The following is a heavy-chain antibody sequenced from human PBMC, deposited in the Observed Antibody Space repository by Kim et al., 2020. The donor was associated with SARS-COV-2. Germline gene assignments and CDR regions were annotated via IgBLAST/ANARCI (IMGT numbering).Heavy chain of an antibody. CDR1: GFTFSSYA. J-gene: IGHJ5*02. V-gene: IGHV3-30*04. Sequence: GGSLRHSCAASGFTFSSYAMHWVRQAPGKGLEWVAVISYDGSNKYYADSVKGRFTISRDNSKNTLYLQMNSLRAEDTAVYYCARDLIAVADNWFDPWGQGTLVTVSS. CDR2: ISYDGSNK. CDR3: ARDLIAVADNWFDP. D-gene: IGHD6-19*01.